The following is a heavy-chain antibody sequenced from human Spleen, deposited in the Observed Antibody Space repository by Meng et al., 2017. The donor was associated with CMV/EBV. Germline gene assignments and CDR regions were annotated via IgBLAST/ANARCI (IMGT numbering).Heavy chain of an antibody. CDR3: ARTDTPFTTWGPYFDY. J-gene: IGHJ4*02. CDR2: IYPGDADT. V-gene: IGHV5-51*01. D-gene: IGHD5-18*01. Sequence: SGSTFSTYWIGWVRQMPGKGLEWMGIIYPGDADTKYSPFFQGHVTISADKSINTAYLQWNSLKASDTAMYYCARTDTPFTTWGPYFDYWGQGALVTVSS. CDR1: GSTFSTYW.